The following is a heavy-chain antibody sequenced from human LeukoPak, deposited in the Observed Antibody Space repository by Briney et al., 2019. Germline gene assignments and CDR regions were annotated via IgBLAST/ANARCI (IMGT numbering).Heavy chain of an antibody. V-gene: IGHV4-59*01. CDR2: IYCSGST. Sequence: PSETLSLTCTVSGGSISSYYWSWIRQPPGKGLEWIGYIYCSGSTNYNPSLKSRVTISVDTSKNQFSLKLSSVTAADTAVYYCARDGWDDSSGYLSFDYWGQGTLVTVSS. D-gene: IGHD3-22*01. J-gene: IGHJ4*02. CDR3: ARDGWDDSSGYLSFDY. CDR1: GGSISSYY.